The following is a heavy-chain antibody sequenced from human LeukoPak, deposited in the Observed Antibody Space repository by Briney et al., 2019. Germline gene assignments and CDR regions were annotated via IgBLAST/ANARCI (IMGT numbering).Heavy chain of an antibody. CDR1: GYTFTGYY. J-gene: IGHJ5*02. Sequence: ASVKVSCKASGYTFTGYYMHWVRQAPGQGLEWMGWINPNSGGTNYAPRFQGRVTMTRDRSISTVYMELSGLTSDDTAMYYCARASFWESPINWFDPWGQGTLVTVSS. CDR2: INPNSGGT. D-gene: IGHD3-16*01. V-gene: IGHV1-2*07. CDR3: ARASFWESPINWFDP.